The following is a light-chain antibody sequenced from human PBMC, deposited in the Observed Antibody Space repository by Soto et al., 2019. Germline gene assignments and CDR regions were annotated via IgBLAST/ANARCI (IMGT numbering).Light chain of an antibody. V-gene: IGKV3-20*01. CDR1: QSITNNY. CDR2: GAS. CDR3: QQYGYLVT. Sequence: EIVLTQSPGTLSLSPGERATLSCRASQSITNNYLAWYQQKPGRAHRLLIYGASSRATGIPDRFSGSGSGTDFTLTISRLEPEDFAMYYCQQYGYLVTFGGGTKVDTK. J-gene: IGKJ4*01.